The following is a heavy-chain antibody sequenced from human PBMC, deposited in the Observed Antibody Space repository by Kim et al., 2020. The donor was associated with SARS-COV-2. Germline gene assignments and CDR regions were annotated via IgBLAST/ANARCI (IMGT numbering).Heavy chain of an antibody. CDR2: IDPSGSYT. CDR3: ARLSYSSSWYSRWFDP. J-gene: IGHJ5*02. V-gene: IGHV5-10-1*01. CDR1: GYRFSSYW. D-gene: IGHD6-13*01. Sequence: GESLKISCKGSGYRFSSYWITWVRQMPGKGLEWMGRIDPSGSYTKYSPSFQGHVTISADKSISTAYLQWNSLKASDTAMYYCARLSYSSSWYSRWFDPWGQGPLVTVSS.